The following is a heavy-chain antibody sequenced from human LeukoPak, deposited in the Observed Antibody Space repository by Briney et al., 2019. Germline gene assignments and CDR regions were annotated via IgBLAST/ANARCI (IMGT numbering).Heavy chain of an antibody. D-gene: IGHD3-9*01. J-gene: IGHJ5*02. V-gene: IGHV3-23*01. CDR2: ISGSGGST. Sequence: GGSLRLSCAASGFAFSSYAMSWVRQAPGKGLEWVSAISGSGGSTYYADSVKGRFTISRDNSKNTLYLQMNSLRAEDTAVYYCASSFTYYDILTGFGPWGQGTLVTVSS. CDR1: GFAFSSYA. CDR3: ASSFTYYDILTGFGP.